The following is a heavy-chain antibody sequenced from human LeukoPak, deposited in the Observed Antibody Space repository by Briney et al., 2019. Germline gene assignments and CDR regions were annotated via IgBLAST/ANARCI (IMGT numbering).Heavy chain of an antibody. CDR1: GDSFTSYF. CDR3: ARDPDCTSTRCYGSWFDP. D-gene: IGHD2-2*01. V-gene: IGHV4-4*07. J-gene: IGHJ5*02. Sequence: PSETLSLTCTVSGDSFTSYFWSWIRQPAGKGLEWIGRIFPGGSIYYNPSLKSRVTMSVDTPKNQFSLRLSSVTAADTAVYYCARDPDCTSTRCYGSWFDPWGQGTLVTVSS. CDR2: IFPGGSI.